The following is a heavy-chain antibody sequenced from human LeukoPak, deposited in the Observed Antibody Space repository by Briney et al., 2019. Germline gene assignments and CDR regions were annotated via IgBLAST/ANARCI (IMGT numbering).Heavy chain of an antibody. Sequence: SVKVSCKASGGTFSSYAISWVRQAPGQGLEWMGRIIPILGIANYAQKFQGRVTITADKSTSTAYMGLSSLRSEDTAVYYCASPIAAAGTPDAFDIWGQGTMVTVSS. D-gene: IGHD6-13*01. CDR3: ASPIAAAGTPDAFDI. CDR2: IIPILGIA. J-gene: IGHJ3*02. CDR1: GGTFSSYA. V-gene: IGHV1-69*04.